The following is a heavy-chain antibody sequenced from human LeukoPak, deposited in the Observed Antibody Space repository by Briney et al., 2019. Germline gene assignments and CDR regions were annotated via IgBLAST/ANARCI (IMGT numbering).Heavy chain of an antibody. CDR2: IYTSGST. J-gene: IGHJ3*02. D-gene: IGHD6-19*01. Sequence: SESLSLTCTVSGGSISSYYWSWIRQPAGKGLEWIGRIYTSGSTNYNPSLKSRVTMSVDTSKNQFSLKLSSVTAADTAVYYCARDLPLSPGYSSGWDAFDIWGQGTMVTVSS. V-gene: IGHV4-4*07. CDR3: ARDLPLSPGYSSGWDAFDI. CDR1: GGSISSYY.